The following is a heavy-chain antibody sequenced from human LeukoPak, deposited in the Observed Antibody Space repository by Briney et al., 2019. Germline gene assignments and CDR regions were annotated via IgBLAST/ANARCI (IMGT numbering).Heavy chain of an antibody. CDR1: GFTFNTYA. J-gene: IGHJ4*02. V-gene: IGHV3-23*01. Sequence: GGSLRLSCAASGFTFNTYAMTWVRQASGKGLEWVSVISGSGGTTYYADSVKGRFTISRDNSKNTLYLQMDSLGAEDTAVYYCAKVRWVTTVASYDYWGQGTLVTVSS. D-gene: IGHD4-23*01. CDR3: AKVRWVTTVASYDY. CDR2: ISGSGGTT.